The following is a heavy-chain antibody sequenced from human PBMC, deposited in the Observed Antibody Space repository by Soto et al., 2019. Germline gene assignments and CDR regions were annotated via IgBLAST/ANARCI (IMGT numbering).Heavy chain of an antibody. CDR1: GFTFSSYW. V-gene: IGHV3-74*01. Sequence: PGGSLRLSCAASGFTFSSYWMHWARQAPGKGLVWVSRINSDGSSTSYADSVKGRFTISRDNAKNTLYLQMNSLRAEDTAVYYCARDVEPYDFWSGYYVFDYWGQGTLVTVSS. CDR3: ARDVEPYDFWSGYYVFDY. J-gene: IGHJ4*02. D-gene: IGHD3-3*01. CDR2: INSDGSST.